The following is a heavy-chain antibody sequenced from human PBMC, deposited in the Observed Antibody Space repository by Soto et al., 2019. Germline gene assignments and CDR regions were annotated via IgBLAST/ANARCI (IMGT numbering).Heavy chain of an antibody. CDR1: GYNFAASW. D-gene: IGHD2-15*01. Sequence: GESLKISCEGSGYNFAASWIAWVRQMPGKGPVWMGIIYPGNSDTRYSPSFQGQVTISADKSISTAYLQWDSLKASDSAMYYCATSEGYSSSWSFDSWGQGTLVTVSS. J-gene: IGHJ4*02. CDR3: ATSEGYSSSWSFDS. CDR2: IYPGNSDT. V-gene: IGHV5-51*01.